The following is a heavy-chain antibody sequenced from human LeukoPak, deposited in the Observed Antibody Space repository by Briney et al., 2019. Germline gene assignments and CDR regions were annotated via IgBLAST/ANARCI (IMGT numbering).Heavy chain of an antibody. Sequence: GGSLRLSCAASGFTVSSNYMSWVRQAPGKGLEWVSAISGSGGSTYYADSVKGRFTISRDNSKNTLYLQMNSLRAEDTAVYYCAKEGIAVAGTGEYFQHWGQGTLVTVSS. CDR3: AKEGIAVAGTGEYFQH. CDR2: ISGSGGST. J-gene: IGHJ1*01. V-gene: IGHV3-23*01. D-gene: IGHD6-19*01. CDR1: GFTVSSNY.